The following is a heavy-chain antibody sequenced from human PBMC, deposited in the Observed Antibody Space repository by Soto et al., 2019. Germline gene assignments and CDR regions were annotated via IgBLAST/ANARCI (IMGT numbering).Heavy chain of an antibody. CDR3: ARGAIYYCSGGSCYSLNWFDP. D-gene: IGHD2-15*01. Sequence: SETLSLTCAVYGGSFSGYYWSWIRQPPGKGLEWIGEINHSGSTNYNPSFKSRVTISVDTSKNQFSLKLSSVTAADTAVYYCARGAIYYCSGGSCYSLNWFDPWGQGTLVTVSS. CDR1: GGSFSGYY. CDR2: INHSGST. J-gene: IGHJ5*02. V-gene: IGHV4-34*01.